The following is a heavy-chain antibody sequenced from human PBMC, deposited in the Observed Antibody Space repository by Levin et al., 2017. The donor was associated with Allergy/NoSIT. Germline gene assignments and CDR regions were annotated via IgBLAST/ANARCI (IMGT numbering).Heavy chain of an antibody. J-gene: IGHJ4*02. Sequence: QSGGSLRLSCAASGFTFSSHGMSWVRQVPGGGLEWLSVISGSGDRTDYEASVKGRFTISRDNSKSTLYLDMVSLRAEDTAVYYCAKEYGSGWTYLYYLDCWGQGTLVTVSS. CDR1: GFTFSSHG. CDR2: ISGSGDRT. V-gene: IGHV3-23*01. CDR3: AKEYGSGWTYLYYLDC. D-gene: IGHD6-19*01.